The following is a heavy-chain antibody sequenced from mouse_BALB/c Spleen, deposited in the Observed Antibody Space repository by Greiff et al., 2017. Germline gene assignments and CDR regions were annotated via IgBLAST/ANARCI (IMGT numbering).Heavy chain of an antibody. V-gene: IGHV2-9-2*01. Sequence: VMLVESGPGLVAPSQSLSITCTVSGFSLTSYDISWIRQPPGKGLEWLGVIWTGGGTNYNSAFMSRLSISKDNSKSQVFLKMNSLQTDDTAIYYCVRDWDTGMDYWGQGTSVTVSS. CDR1: GFSLTSYD. D-gene: IGHD4-1*01. CDR3: VRDWDTGMDY. J-gene: IGHJ4*01. CDR2: IWTGGGT.